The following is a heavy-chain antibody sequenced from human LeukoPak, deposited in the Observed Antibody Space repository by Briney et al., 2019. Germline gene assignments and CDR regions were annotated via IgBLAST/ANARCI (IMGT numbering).Heavy chain of an antibody. CDR1: GGSISSSNW. V-gene: IGHV4-4*02. CDR2: IYYSGST. J-gene: IGHJ4*02. Sequence: SETLSLTCAVSGGSISSSNWWSWVRQPPGKGLAWIGYIYYSGSTNYNPSLKSRVTISVDTSKNQFSLKLSSVTAADTAVYYCARGSNDFWSGYYKGDHFGYWGQGTLVTVSS. D-gene: IGHD3-3*01. CDR3: ARGSNDFWSGYYKGDHFGY.